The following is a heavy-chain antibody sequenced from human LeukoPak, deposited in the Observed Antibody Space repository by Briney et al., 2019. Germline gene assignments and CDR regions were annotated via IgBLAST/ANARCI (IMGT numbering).Heavy chain of an antibody. J-gene: IGHJ6*03. V-gene: IGHV3-23*01. Sequence: GGSLRLSCAASGFTFSSYAMSWVRQAPGKGLEWVSGISASGGSTYYADSVKGRFTISRDNPKNTLYLQMNSLTAEDTAVYYCAKPAAIGPYHYYYYMDVWGKGTTVTVSS. D-gene: IGHD2-2*01. CDR3: AKPAAIGPYHYYYYMDV. CDR1: GFTFSSYA. CDR2: ISASGGST.